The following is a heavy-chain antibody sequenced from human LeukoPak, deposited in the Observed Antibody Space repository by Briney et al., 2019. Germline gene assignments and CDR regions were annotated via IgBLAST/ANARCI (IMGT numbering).Heavy chain of an antibody. CDR3: ASSPYSSGWYWFDP. J-gene: IGHJ5*02. D-gene: IGHD6-19*01. CDR1: GFTFSSYS. Sequence: PGGSLRLSCAASGFTFSSYSMNWVRQAPGKGLEWVSSISSSSSYIYHADSVKGRFTISRDNAKNSLYLQMNSLRAEDTAVYYCASSPYSSGWYWFDPWGQGTLVTVSS. V-gene: IGHV3-21*01. CDR2: ISSSSSYI.